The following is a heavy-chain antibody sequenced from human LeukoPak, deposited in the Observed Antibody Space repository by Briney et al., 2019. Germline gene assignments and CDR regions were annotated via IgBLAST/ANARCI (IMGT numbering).Heavy chain of an antibody. Sequence: GASVKVSCKASGYTFTSYDINWVRQATGQGLEWMGWISAYNGNTNYAQKLQGRVTMTTDTSTSTAYMELRSLRSDDTAVYYCARGAAAAPNWYFDLWGRGTLVTVSS. CDR2: ISAYNGNT. J-gene: IGHJ2*01. CDR3: ARGAAAAPNWYFDL. D-gene: IGHD6-13*01. V-gene: IGHV1-18*01. CDR1: GYTFTSYD.